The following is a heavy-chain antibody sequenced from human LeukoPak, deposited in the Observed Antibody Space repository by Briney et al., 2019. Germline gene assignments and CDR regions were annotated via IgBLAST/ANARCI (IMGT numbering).Heavy chain of an antibody. V-gene: IGHV3-21*01. CDR2: ISSSSSYI. J-gene: IGHJ6*02. Sequence: NPGGSLRLSCAASGFTFSRYWMHWVRQAPGKGLEWVSSISSSSSYIYYADSVKGRFTISRDNAKNSLYLQMNSLRAEDTAVYYCAREFYYDSSGYADLIFGQYYYGMDVWGQGTTVTVSS. CDR1: GFTFSRYW. D-gene: IGHD3-22*01. CDR3: AREFYYDSSGYADLIFGQYYYGMDV.